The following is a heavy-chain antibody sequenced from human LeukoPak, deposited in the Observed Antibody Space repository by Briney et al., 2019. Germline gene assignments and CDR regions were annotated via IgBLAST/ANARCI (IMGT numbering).Heavy chain of an antibody. J-gene: IGHJ4*02. Sequence: GGSLRLSCAASGFALSSHWMTWVRQTPGKGLEWVATMSAYNDRTHYADSVRGRFTVSRDNSKNTLSLQMNSLREDDTAVYYCAQELSDIFVVRTDSWGQGTLVTVSS. D-gene: IGHD3-9*01. V-gene: IGHV3-23*01. CDR2: MSAYNDRT. CDR3: AQELSDIFVVRTDS. CDR1: GFALSSHW.